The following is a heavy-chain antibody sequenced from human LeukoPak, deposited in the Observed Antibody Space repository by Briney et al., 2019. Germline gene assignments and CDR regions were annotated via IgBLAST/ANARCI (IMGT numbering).Heavy chain of an antibody. CDR3: AREPLYSGSYFDF. D-gene: IGHD1-26*01. J-gene: IGHJ4*02. Sequence: GGSLRLSCAASGFTFSSHWMSWVRQAPGKGLEWVANIKKDGSDKYYVDSVKGRFTISRDNAKNSLYLQMNSLRAEDTAIYFCAREPLYSGSYFDFWGQGTLVTVSS. CDR1: GFTFSSHW. V-gene: IGHV3-7*01. CDR2: IKKDGSDK.